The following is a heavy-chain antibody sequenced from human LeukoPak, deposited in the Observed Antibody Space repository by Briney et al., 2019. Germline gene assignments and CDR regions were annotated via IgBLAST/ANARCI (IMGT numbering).Heavy chain of an antibody. CDR3: AKDSTVTTATFDY. D-gene: IGHD4-17*01. CDR2: ISGSGGST. J-gene: IGHJ4*02. CDR1: GFTFSSYA. Sequence: GGSLRLSCAASGFTFSSYAMSWVRQAPGKGLEWVSAISGSGGSTYYADSVKGRFTISRDNSKNTLYLQTNSLRAEDTAVYYCAKDSTVTTATFDYWGQGTLVTVSS. V-gene: IGHV3-23*01.